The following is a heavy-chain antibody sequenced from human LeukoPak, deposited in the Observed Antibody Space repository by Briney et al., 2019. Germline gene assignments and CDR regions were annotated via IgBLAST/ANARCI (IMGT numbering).Heavy chain of an antibody. D-gene: IGHD3-16*01. CDR3: ARAVGAFNSGWFDF. Sequence: ASVKVSCKASGYTFTGYYIHWVRQAPGQGLEWMGRISSNSGGINYAQKFQGRVTMTRDTSISTAYMELSSLRSDDTAVYYCARAVGAFNSGWFDFWGQGTLVTVSS. V-gene: IGHV1-2*06. J-gene: IGHJ5*01. CDR2: ISSNSGGI. CDR1: GYTFTGYY.